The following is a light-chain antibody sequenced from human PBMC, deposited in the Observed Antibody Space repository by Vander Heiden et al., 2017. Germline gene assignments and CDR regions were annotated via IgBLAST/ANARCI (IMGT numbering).Light chain of an antibody. CDR2: AAS. V-gene: IGKV1-39*01. Sequence: DIQMTQSPSSLSASVGDRVTITCRASQSISSYLDWYQQKPGKATKLLIDAASSLHGGVPSRFSGSGSGTDFTLTISSLHPEDFATYYCQRSYSTPITFGQGTRLEIK. CDR1: QSISSY. CDR3: QRSYSTPIT. J-gene: IGKJ5*01.